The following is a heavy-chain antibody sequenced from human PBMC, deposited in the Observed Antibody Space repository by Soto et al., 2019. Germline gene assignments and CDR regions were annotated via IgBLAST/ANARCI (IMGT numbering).Heavy chain of an antibody. V-gene: IGHV5-51*01. D-gene: IGHD4-17*01. CDR3: ARRLVTTNYYYYGMDV. CDR1: GYSFTSYW. J-gene: IGHJ6*02. CDR2: IYPGDSDT. Sequence: GESLKISCKGSGYSFTSYWIGWVRQMPGKGLEWMGIIYPGDSDTRYSPSFQGQVTISADKSISTAYLQWSSLKASETAMYHCARRLVTTNYYYYGMDVWGRGTTVAVSS.